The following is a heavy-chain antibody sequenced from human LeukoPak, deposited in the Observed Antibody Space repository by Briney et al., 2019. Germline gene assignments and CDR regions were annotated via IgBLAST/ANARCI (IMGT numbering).Heavy chain of an antibody. Sequence: ASVKVSCKASGYTFTGYSMHFIRQAPGQGHEWMGWINPKSGATNYAKMFQGRVNMSRDTSISTAYMVLSRLTSDDTALYYCARDGGEDRCDPWGQGTQVTVSS. D-gene: IGHD3-16*01. CDR3: ARDGGEDRCDP. CDR1: GYTFTGYS. V-gene: IGHV1-2*02. CDR2: INPKSGAT. J-gene: IGHJ5*02.